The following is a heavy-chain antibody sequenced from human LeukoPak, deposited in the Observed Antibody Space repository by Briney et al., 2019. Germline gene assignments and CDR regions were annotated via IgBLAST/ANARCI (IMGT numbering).Heavy chain of an antibody. CDR3: ARDVSSWLDS. Sequence: SETLSLTRTVSGGSISSYYWSWIRQPPGKGLEWIGYIYYSGSTNYNPSLKSRVTISVDTSKNQFSLKLSSVTAADTAVYYCARDVSSWLDSWGQGTLVTVSS. D-gene: IGHD6-13*01. CDR1: GGSISSYY. V-gene: IGHV4-59*01. J-gene: IGHJ4*02. CDR2: IYYSGST.